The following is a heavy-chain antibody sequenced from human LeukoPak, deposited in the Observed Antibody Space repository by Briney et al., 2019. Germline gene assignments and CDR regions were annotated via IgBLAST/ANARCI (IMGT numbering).Heavy chain of an antibody. V-gene: IGHV4-59*08. J-gene: IGHJ4*02. CDR2: IHYSGST. CDR1: GGSISSYY. Sequence: PSETLSLTCTVSGGSISSYYWSWIRQPPGKGLEWIGYIHYSGSTNYNPSLKSRVTISVDTSKNQFSLKLSSATAADTAVYYCARLKGSGWYGGYYFDYWGQGTLVTVSS. D-gene: IGHD6-19*01. CDR3: ARLKGSGWYGGYYFDY.